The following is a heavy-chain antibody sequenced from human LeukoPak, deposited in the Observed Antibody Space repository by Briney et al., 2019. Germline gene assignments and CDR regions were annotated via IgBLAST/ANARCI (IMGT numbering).Heavy chain of an antibody. Sequence: GGSLRLSCAAPGFTFSSYAMSWVRQAPGKGLKWVSAISGSGGSTYYADSVKGRFTISRDNSKNTLYLQMNSLRAEDTAVYYCAKAANEWELLAGYFDYWGQGTLVTVSS. CDR2: ISGSGGST. J-gene: IGHJ4*02. D-gene: IGHD1-26*01. CDR3: AKAANEWELLAGYFDY. CDR1: GFTFSSYA. V-gene: IGHV3-23*01.